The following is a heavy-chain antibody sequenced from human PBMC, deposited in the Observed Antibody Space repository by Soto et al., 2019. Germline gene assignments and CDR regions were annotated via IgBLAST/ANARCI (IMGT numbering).Heavy chain of an antibody. V-gene: IGHV3-23*01. CDR2: ISGSGGST. D-gene: IGHD5-18*01. J-gene: IGHJ4*02. Sequence: GWSLRLACAASGFTFISYAMSWVRQAPGKGLEWVSAISGSGGSTYYADSVKGRFTISRDNSKNTLYLQMNGLRAEDTAVYYCAKEDTAMVPYWGQGTLVTVSS. CDR3: AKEDTAMVPY. CDR1: GFTFISYA.